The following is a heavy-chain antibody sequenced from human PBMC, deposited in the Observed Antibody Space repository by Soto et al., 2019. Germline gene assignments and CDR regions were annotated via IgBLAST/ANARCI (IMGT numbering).Heavy chain of an antibody. CDR1: GFTFSDYY. Sequence: PGGSLRLSCAASGFTFSDYYMSWIRQAPGKGLEWVSYISSSSSYTNYADSVKGRFTISRDNAKNSLYLQMNSLRAEDTAVYYCAKDTGIQLWKNYYYCGMDVWGQGTTVTVSS. CDR2: ISSSSSYT. J-gene: IGHJ6*02. V-gene: IGHV3-11*06. D-gene: IGHD5-18*01. CDR3: AKDTGIQLWKNYYYCGMDV.